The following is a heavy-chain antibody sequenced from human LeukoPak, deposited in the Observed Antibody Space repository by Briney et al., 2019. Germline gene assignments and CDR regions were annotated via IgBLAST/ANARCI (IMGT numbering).Heavy chain of an antibody. CDR2: IYTSGST. J-gene: IGHJ3*02. D-gene: IGHD6-19*01. Sequence: KTSETLSLTCTVSGGSISSYYWSWIRQPAGKGLEWIGRIYTSGSTNYNPSLKSRVTMSVDTSKNQFSLKLSSVTAADTAVYYCARDKQWLVNHAFDIWGQGTMVTVSS. V-gene: IGHV4-4*07. CDR3: ARDKQWLVNHAFDI. CDR1: GGSISSYY.